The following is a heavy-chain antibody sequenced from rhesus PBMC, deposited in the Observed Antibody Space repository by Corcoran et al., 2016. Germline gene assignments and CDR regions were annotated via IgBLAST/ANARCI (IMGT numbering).Heavy chain of an antibody. V-gene: IGHV4-173*01. J-gene: IGHJ4*01. Sequence: QLQLQESGPGLVKPSETLSLTCAVSGASISNNYWSWIRQPPGKGLEWIGRVSGSGGRTTSTPSLQYRVTLSPDTSKTHISLKLTSVTAADTAVYYCTEGWSSGPWGQGVLVTVSS. CDR2: VSGSGGRT. D-gene: IGHD6-25*01. CDR3: TEGWSSGP. CDR1: GASISNNY.